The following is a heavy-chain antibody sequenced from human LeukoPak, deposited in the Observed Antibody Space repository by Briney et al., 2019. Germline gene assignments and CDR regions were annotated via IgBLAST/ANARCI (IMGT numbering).Heavy chain of an antibody. J-gene: IGHJ6*03. V-gene: IGHV4-30-4*01. CDR1: GGSISSGDYY. CDR3: ASGPIAVAPQGYYYYYTDV. Sequence: SETLSLTCTVSGGSISSGDYYWSWIRQPPGKGLEWFGYIYYSGSTYYNPSLKSRVTISVDTSKNQFSLKLSSVTAADTAVYYCASGPIAVAPQGYYYYYTDVWGKGTTVTVSS. CDR2: IYYSGST. D-gene: IGHD6-19*01.